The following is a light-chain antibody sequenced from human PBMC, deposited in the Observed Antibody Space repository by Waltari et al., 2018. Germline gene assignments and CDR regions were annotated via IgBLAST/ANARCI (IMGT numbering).Light chain of an antibody. CDR3: HQGYITPHS. CDR1: QGINTW. J-gene: IGKJ2*03. CDR2: GAS. V-gene: IGKV1-12*01. Sequence: DIQMTQSPYSLSASLGDTVTIHYRASQGINTWLAWYQQKPGKAPKLLNYGASSLQSGVPSRFSGSASGTDYTLTISSLQPEDFATYYCHQGYITPHSFGQGTKVESK.